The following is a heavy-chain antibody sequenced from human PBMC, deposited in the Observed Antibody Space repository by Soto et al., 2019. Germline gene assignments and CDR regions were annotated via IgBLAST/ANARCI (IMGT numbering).Heavy chain of an antibody. D-gene: IGHD7-27*01. CDR2: INSDGSST. V-gene: IGHV3-74*01. CDR3: ASSLLTPFDY. Sequence: EVQLVESGGGLIQTGVSLRLSCAASGFTFSSYWRHWVRQAPGKGLVWVSRINSDGSSTFYADSVKGRFTISRDNAKNTLYLQMNSLRAEDAAVYYCASSLLTPFDYWGQGTLVTVSS. CDR1: GFTFSSYW. J-gene: IGHJ4*02.